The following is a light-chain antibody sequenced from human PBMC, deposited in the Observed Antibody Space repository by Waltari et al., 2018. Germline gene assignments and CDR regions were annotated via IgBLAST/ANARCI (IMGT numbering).Light chain of an antibody. CDR1: ASNLGKNL. CDR2: RSD. J-gene: IGLJ3*02. CDR3: AAWDDSLGGRWV. Sequence: QSVLTLPPPASRTPGQRVTMSCSGCASNLGKNLVNWYQQLPGKAPELVIYRSDQRPSGVPDRFSASKSGTSASLAISGLQSEDEADYYCAAWDDSLGGRWVFGGGTKVTVL. V-gene: IGLV1-44*01.